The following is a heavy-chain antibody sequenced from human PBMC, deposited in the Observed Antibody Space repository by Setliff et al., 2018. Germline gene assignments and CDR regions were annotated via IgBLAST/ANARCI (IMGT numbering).Heavy chain of an antibody. V-gene: IGHV1-3*01. CDR3: AASVGGAPYYYGLDV. J-gene: IGHJ6*02. Sequence: ASVKVSCKTSAYSVTDYYIHWVRQAPGQSLEWMGWITAGIVDTKYSQKFQGRITITRDTSASTFYMELSSLTSEDTALYSCAASVGGAPYYYGLDVWGQGTTVTVSS. D-gene: IGHD2-15*01. CDR2: ITAGIVDT. CDR1: AYSVTDYY.